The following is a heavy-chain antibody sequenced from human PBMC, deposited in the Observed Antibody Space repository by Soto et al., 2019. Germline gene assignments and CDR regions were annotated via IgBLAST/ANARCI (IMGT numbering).Heavy chain of an antibody. J-gene: IGHJ5*02. D-gene: IGHD6-19*01. CDR1: GGSFSGYY. Sequence: SETLSLTCAVYGGSFSGYYWSWIRQPPGKGLEWIGEINHSGSTNYNPSLKSRVSISVDTSNNQFSLKLSYVTAADTAVYDWARGLFQWLVTNRNWFDPWGQGTRGTVSS. V-gene: IGHV4-34*01. CDR3: ARGLFQWLVTNRNWFDP. CDR2: INHSGST.